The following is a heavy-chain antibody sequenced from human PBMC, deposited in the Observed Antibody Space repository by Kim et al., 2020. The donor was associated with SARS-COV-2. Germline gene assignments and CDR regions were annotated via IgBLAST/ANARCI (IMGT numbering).Heavy chain of an antibody. CDR2: IYSGGSP. V-gene: IGHV3-53*01. CDR1: GFTVSSNY. D-gene: IGHD3-22*01. Sequence: GGSLRLSCAASGFTVSSNYMSWVRQAQGKGLEWVSVIYSGGSPYYADSVKGRFTISRDNSKNTLYLQMNSLRAEDMAVYYCARVASSGYYFRFGFFDYWGQGTLVTVSS. CDR3: ARVASSGYYFRFGFFDY. J-gene: IGHJ4*02.